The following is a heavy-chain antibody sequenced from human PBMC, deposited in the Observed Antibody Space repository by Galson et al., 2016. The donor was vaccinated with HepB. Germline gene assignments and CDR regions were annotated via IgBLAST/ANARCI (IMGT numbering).Heavy chain of an antibody. D-gene: IGHD3-10*01. Sequence: SVKVSCKASGYSFTDHIMHWVRQAPGQGLEWMGGIIPMFRTGNYAQKFQARVKITADESSTTTYMELSSLRSEDTAVFYCASFGGGGMDVWGQGTTVTVSS. CDR1: GYSFTDHI. CDR2: IIPMFRTG. J-gene: IGHJ6*02. CDR3: ASFGGGGMDV. V-gene: IGHV1-69*13.